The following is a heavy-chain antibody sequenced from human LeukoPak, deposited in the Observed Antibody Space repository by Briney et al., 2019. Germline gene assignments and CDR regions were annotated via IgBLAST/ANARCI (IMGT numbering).Heavy chain of an antibody. J-gene: IGHJ4*02. CDR2: IKRDGSET. Sequence: GGSLRLSCAASGFTFNNYWMSWVRQAPGKGLEWVANIKRDGSETYYADSVKGRFTISRDNSKNTLYLQMNSLRAEDTAVYYCAKSPRRWLQANLLDYWGQGTLVTVSS. CDR1: GFTFNNYW. D-gene: IGHD5-12*01. V-gene: IGHV3-7*03. CDR3: AKSPRRWLQANLLDY.